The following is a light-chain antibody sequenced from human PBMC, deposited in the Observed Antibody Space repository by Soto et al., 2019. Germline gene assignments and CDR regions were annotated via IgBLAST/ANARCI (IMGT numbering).Light chain of an antibody. CDR1: SSNIGSNY. V-gene: IGLV1-47*01. J-gene: IGLJ2*01. Sequence: QSVLTQPPSASGTPGQRVAISCSGSSSNIGSNYVFWYQHLPGTAPKLLMYRNNQRPSGVPDRFSGSKSGTSASLAISGLRPQDETDYYCAAWDDSLSGVVFGGGTKLTVL. CDR2: RNN. CDR3: AAWDDSLSGVV.